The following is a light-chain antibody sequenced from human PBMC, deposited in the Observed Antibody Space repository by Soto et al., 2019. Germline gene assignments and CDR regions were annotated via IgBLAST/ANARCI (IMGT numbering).Light chain of an antibody. CDR2: DVS. CDR3: SSYTTSNTRQIV. CDR1: SSYVGGYNY. J-gene: IGLJ1*01. Sequence: QSALTQPASVSGSPGQSLTISCPGTSSYVGGYNYVSWYQHHPGKAPKLMIFDVSNRPSGVSNRFSGSKSGNTASLTISGLQPEDEADYYCSSYTTSNTRQIVFGTGTKLTVL. V-gene: IGLV2-14*03.